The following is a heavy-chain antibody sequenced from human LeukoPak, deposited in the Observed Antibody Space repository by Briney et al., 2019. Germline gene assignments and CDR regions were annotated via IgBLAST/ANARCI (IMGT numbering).Heavy chain of an antibody. CDR2: INPNSGAT. D-gene: IGHD2/OR15-2a*01. CDR3: ARDPIVQAGYYYGMDV. Sequence: GASVRVSCKASAYTFTAYYMHWVRQAPGQGLEWMGWINPNSGATNYAQNFQGRVTMTADTSISTAYLDLSRLRSDDSAVYDCARDPIVQAGYYYGMDVWGQGTTVTVSS. V-gene: IGHV1-2*02. CDR1: AYTFTAYY. J-gene: IGHJ6*02.